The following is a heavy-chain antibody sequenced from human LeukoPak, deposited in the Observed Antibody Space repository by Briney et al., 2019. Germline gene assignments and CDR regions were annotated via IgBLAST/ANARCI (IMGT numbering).Heavy chain of an antibody. D-gene: IGHD1-26*01. CDR1: GFTFSSYS. CDR3: ARRPDSGSYYVDY. Sequence: PGGSLRLSCAASGFTFSSYSMNWVRQAPGKGLEYVSAISSNGVSTDYANSVKGRFTISRDNSKNMLYLQMGSLRAEDMAVYYCARRPDSGSYYVDYWGQGTLVTVSS. J-gene: IGHJ4*02. CDR2: ISSNGVST. V-gene: IGHV3-64*01.